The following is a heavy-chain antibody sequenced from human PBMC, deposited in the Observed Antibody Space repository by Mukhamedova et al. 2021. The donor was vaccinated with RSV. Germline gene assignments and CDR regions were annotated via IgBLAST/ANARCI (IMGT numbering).Heavy chain of an antibody. D-gene: IGHD1-26*01. J-gene: IGHJ5*02. CDR2: INPNSGDT. V-gene: IGHV1-2*02. Sequence: GWINPNSGDTNYAQKFQGRVTMTRDTSISTAYMELSRLRSDDTAVYYCARISYAENWFDPWGLGTLVTVSS. CDR3: ARISYAENWFDP.